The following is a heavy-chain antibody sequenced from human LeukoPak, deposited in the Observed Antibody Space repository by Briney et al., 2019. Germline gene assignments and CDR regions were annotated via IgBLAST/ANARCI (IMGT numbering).Heavy chain of an antibody. V-gene: IGHV3-13*01. D-gene: IGHD6-19*01. J-gene: IGHJ4*02. CDR1: GFTFNIYD. CDR2: IGTAGDT. CDR3: ASGLSATASFDY. Sequence: GGSLRLSCAASGFTFNIYDMHWVRQTTEKRLEWVPGIGTAGDTYYPGSVKGRFTISRENARNSFYLQMNSLRAEDTAVYFCASGLSATASFDYWGQGTLVTVSS.